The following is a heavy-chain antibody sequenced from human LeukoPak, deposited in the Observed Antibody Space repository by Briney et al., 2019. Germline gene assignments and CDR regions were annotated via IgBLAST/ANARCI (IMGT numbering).Heavy chain of an antibody. V-gene: IGHV1-18*01. Sequence: ASVKVSCKASGYTFTSYGISWVRQAPGQGLEWMGWISAYNGNTNYAQKLQGRVTMTTDTSTSTAYMELRSLKSDDTAVYYCARDRVGATTGPNDYWGQGTLVTVSS. D-gene: IGHD1-26*01. CDR3: ARDRVGATTGPNDY. CDR2: ISAYNGNT. J-gene: IGHJ4*02. CDR1: GYTFTSYG.